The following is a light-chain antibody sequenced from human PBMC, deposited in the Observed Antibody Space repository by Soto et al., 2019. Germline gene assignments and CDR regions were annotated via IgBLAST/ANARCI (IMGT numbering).Light chain of an antibody. CDR1: QSVSSY. Sequence: EIVLTQSPATLSVSPGERATLSCRASQSVSSYLAWYQQKPGQAPRLLIYDASNRATGIPARFSGSGSGTDFTLTISSLEPEDSAIYYCQVRSNWPRSITFGQGTRLEIK. CDR2: DAS. J-gene: IGKJ5*01. V-gene: IGKV3-11*01. CDR3: QVRSNWPRSIT.